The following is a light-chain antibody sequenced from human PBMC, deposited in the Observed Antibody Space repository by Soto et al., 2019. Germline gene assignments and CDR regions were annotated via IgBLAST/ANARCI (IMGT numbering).Light chain of an antibody. CDR3: QQYNNWPGT. V-gene: IGKV3D-15*01. J-gene: IGKJ1*01. Sequence: EIVMMHSPATLSVSPWERATLSCRASQSVSSNLAWYQQKPGQAPRLLIYGASTRATGIPARFSGSGSGTEFTLTISSLQSEDFAVYYCQQYNNWPGTFGQGTKVDIK. CDR2: GAS. CDR1: QSVSSN.